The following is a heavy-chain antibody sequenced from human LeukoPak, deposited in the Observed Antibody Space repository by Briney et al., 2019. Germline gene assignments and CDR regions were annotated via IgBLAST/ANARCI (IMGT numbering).Heavy chain of an antibody. Sequence: GGSLRLSCAASGFTFSRYAMSWVRQAPGKGLEWVSAISGSGTSTYYADSVKGRLTISRDNSKNTLYLQMNSLRAEDTAVYYCAKGPIVAQDYWGQGTLVTVSS. D-gene: IGHD5-12*01. CDR2: ISGSGTST. CDR1: GFTFSRYA. J-gene: IGHJ4*02. CDR3: AKGPIVAQDY. V-gene: IGHV3-23*01.